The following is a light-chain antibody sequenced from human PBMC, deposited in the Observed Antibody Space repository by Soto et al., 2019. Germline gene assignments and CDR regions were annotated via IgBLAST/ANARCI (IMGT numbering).Light chain of an antibody. CDR3: QQYNSWPRT. CDR2: GAF. V-gene: IGKV3-15*01. J-gene: IGKJ1*01. CDR1: LGVSSY. Sequence: EIVMTQSTATLSLSPGERATLSCRASLGVSSYLAWYRQKPGQAPRLLIYGAFTRATGIPARFSGSGFGTDFTLTISSLQSEDFAVYYCQQYNSWPRTFGRGSNVAIK.